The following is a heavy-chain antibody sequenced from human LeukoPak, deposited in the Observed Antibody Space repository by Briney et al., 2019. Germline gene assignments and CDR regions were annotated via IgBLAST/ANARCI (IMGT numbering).Heavy chain of an antibody. V-gene: IGHV4-59*01. D-gene: IGHD2-2*01. CDR2: IYYSGST. CDR3: ARDRNWSSTSGQGALDAFDI. Sequence: PSETLSLTCTVSAGSISSYYWSWIRQPPGKGLEWIGYIYYSGSTNYNPSLKSRVTISVDTSKNQFSLKLSSVTAADTAVYYCARDRNWSSTSGQGALDAFDIWGQGTMVTVSS. J-gene: IGHJ3*02. CDR1: AGSISSYY.